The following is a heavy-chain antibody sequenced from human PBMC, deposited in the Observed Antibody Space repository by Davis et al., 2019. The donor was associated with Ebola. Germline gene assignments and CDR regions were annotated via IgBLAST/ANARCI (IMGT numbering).Heavy chain of an antibody. CDR1: GGSFSGYS. V-gene: IGHV4-34*01. D-gene: IGHD3-16*01. CDR3: ASRGGFGILPG. J-gene: IGHJ4*02. Sequence: SETLSLTCAVYGGSFSGYSWSWIRQPPGKGLEWIGEINHSGSTNYNPSLKSRVTIPVDTSKNQFSLKLRSVTTADTAVYYCASRGGFGILPGWGQGTLVTVSS. CDR2: INHSGST.